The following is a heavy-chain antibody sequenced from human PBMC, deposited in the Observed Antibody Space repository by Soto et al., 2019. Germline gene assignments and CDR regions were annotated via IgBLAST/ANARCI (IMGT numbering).Heavy chain of an antibody. CDR2: INPNSGGT. CDR1: GYTFTGYY. V-gene: IGHV1-2*04. Sequence: ASVKVSCKASGYTFTGYYMHWVRQAPGQGLEWMGRINPNSGGTNYAQKFQGWVTMTRDTSISTAYMELSRLRSDDTAVYYCAKAFLEGYYGMDVWGQGTTVTVSS. J-gene: IGHJ6*02. CDR3: AKAFLEGYYGMDV.